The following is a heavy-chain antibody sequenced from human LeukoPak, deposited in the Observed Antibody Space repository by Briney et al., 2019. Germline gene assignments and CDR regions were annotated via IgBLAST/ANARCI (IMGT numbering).Heavy chain of an antibody. J-gene: IGHJ4*02. CDR1: GFTFSSYA. Sequence: GGSLRLSCAASGFTFSSYAMSWVRQAPGKGMEWVSAISGSGGSTYYADSVKGRFTISRDNSKSTLYLQMNSLRAEDTAVYYCAKDGGAYYDFWSGYNELMRALDYWGQGTLVTVSS. D-gene: IGHD3-3*01. V-gene: IGHV3-23*01. CDR3: AKDGGAYYDFWSGYNELMRALDY. CDR2: ISGSGGST.